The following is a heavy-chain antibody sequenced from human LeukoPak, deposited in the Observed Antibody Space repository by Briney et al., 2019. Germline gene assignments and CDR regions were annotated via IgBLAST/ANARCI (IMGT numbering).Heavy chain of an antibody. CDR2: ISSSGSTI. J-gene: IGHJ4*02. D-gene: IGHD3-22*01. CDR1: GFTLSDYY. V-gene: IGHV3-11*01. CDR3: ARSYDSSGYYGYFDY. Sequence: GGSLRLSCAASGFTLSDYYMSWIRQAPGKGLEWVSYISSSGSTIYYADSVKGRFTISRDNAKNSLYLQMNSLRAEDTAVYYCARSYDSSGYYGYFDYWGQGTLVTVSS.